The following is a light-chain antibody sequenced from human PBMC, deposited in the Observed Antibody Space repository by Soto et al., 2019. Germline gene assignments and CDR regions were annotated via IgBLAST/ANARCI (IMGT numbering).Light chain of an antibody. CDR2: AAS. Sequence: DIQLTQSPSFLSASVGDRVTITWRASQGISSYLAWYQQKPGKAPKLLIYAASTLQSGVPSRFSGSGSGTEFTLTISSLQPEDFATYYCQQLNSYPFLTFGGGTKVEIK. V-gene: IGKV1-9*01. CDR3: QQLNSYPFLT. CDR1: QGISSY. J-gene: IGKJ4*01.